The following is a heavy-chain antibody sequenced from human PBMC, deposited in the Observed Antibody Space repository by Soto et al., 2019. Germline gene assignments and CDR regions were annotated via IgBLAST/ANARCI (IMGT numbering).Heavy chain of an antibody. CDR3: ANYYGSGSYRNWFDP. D-gene: IGHD3-10*01. Sequence: QVQLVESGGGLVKPGGSLRLSCAASGFSFSAHYMSWIRQAPGKGLEWISYISGSGSTIYYADSVKGRFTISRDNAKNSLYLQMNSLRAEDTAVYYCANYYGSGSYRNWFDPWGPGTLVTVSS. CDR2: ISGSGSTI. J-gene: IGHJ5*02. CDR1: GFSFSAHY. V-gene: IGHV3-11*01.